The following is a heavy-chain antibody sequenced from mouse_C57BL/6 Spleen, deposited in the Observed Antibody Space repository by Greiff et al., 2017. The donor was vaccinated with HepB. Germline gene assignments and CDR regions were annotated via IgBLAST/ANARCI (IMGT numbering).Heavy chain of an antibody. J-gene: IGHJ4*01. D-gene: IGHD1-1*01. V-gene: IGHV5-6*01. Sequence: EVKVVESGGDLVKPGGSLKLSCAASGFTFSSYGMSWVRQTPDKRLEWVATISSGGSYPYYPDSVKGRFTISRDNAKNTLYLQMSSLKSEDTAMYYCARQEGITTVVAPGAMDYWGQGTSVTVSS. CDR1: GFTFSSYG. CDR3: ARQEGITTVVAPGAMDY. CDR2: ISSGGSYP.